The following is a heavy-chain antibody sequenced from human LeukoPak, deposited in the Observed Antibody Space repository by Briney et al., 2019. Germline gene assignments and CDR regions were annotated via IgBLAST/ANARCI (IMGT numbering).Heavy chain of an antibody. J-gene: IGHJ2*01. CDR2: IYSGGST. CDR3: ARDRDGYNYYWYFDL. CDR1: GFTVSSNY. D-gene: IGHD5-24*01. Sequence: GGSLRLSCAASGFTVSSNYMSWVRQAPGKGLEWVSVIYSGGSTYYADSVKGRFTISRDNSKNTLYLQMNSLRAEDTAVYYCARDRDGYNYYWYFDLWGRGTLVTVSS. V-gene: IGHV3-66*01.